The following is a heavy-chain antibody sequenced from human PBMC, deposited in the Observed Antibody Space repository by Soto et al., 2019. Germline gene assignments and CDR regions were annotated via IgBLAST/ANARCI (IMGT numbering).Heavy chain of an antibody. Sequence: QLQLQESGPGLVKPSETLSLTCTVSGGSISSSDYHWDWIRQTPGKGLEWIGAIYHSGSTNYNPSLXSXXTISVDTSKDQFSLRLSSVTAADTALYYCTRATYSGSPIDPWGPGTLVTVSS. CDR2: IYHSGST. J-gene: IGHJ5*02. CDR3: TRATYSGSPIDP. CDR1: GGSISSSDYH. D-gene: IGHD1-26*01. V-gene: IGHV4-39*01.